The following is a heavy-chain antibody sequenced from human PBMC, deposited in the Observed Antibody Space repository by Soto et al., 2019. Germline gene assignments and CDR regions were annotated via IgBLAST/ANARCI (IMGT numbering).Heavy chain of an antibody. Sequence: GGSLRLSCAVSGFTFSSCWMSWVRQAPGKGLEWVANIKEDGSGKYYVDSVKGRFTISRDNAKNSLYLQMNSLRGEDTAVYYCARSRSTVFTLNYYYYMDVWGKGTTVTVSS. CDR3: ARSRSTVFTLNYYYYMDV. D-gene: IGHD4-4*01. CDR2: IKEDGSGK. CDR1: GFTFSSCW. J-gene: IGHJ6*03. V-gene: IGHV3-7*01.